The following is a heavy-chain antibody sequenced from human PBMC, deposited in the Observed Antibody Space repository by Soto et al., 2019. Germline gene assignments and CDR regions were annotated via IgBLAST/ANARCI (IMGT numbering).Heavy chain of an antibody. CDR1: GFXXXXXG. Sequence: QVQLVESGGGVVXPGRSLXLSCVASGFXXXXXGMHXXXQAPGKGLEWVALIWYDGDNKWYADSVKGRFTISRDNSNNTLHLQMNSLRAEDTAVYYCARDRGFGEPSDYWGQGTLVSVSS. V-gene: IGHV3-33*01. CDR3: ARDRGFGEPSDY. J-gene: IGHJ4*02. CDR2: IWYDGDNK. D-gene: IGHD3-10*01.